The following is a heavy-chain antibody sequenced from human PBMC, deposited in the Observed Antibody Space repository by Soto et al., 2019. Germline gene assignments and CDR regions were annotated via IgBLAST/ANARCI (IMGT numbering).Heavy chain of an antibody. CDR1: GYTFTSYS. D-gene: IGHD2-2*01. V-gene: IGHV1-18*04. CDR2: ISGYNGHT. J-gene: IGHJ6*04. CDR3: ARDCSSTSCYAHYYYGMDV. Sequence: ASVKVSCKTSGYTFTSYSISWVRQAPGQGLEWMGGISGYNGHTNYAQNLQGRVTMTTDTSTSTAYMELRSLRSDDTAVYYCARDCSSTSCYAHYYYGMDVWGEGTTVTVSS.